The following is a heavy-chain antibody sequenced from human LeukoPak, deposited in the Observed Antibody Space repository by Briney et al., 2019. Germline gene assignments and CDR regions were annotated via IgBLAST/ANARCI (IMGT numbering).Heavy chain of an antibody. Sequence: SQTLSLTCTVSGGSISSGGYYWSWIRQPPGKGLEWIGYIYHSGSTYYNPSLKSRVTISVDRSKNQFSLKLSSVTAADTAVYYCASSYRHRQLADWGQGTLVTVSS. D-gene: IGHD6-6*01. CDR2: IYHSGST. J-gene: IGHJ4*02. CDR3: ASSYRHRQLAD. V-gene: IGHV4-30-2*01. CDR1: GGSISSGGYY.